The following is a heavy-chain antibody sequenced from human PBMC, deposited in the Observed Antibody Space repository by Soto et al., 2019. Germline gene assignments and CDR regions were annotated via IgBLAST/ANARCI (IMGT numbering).Heavy chain of an antibody. CDR2: ISSDGTDK. CDR3: ARSARVVTRDAFDI. CDR1: GFTCGSHA. D-gene: IGHD2-21*02. V-gene: IGHV3-30-3*01. Sequence: GGTLRLSCAASGFTCGSHAIICHRYTPVNALQWVAVISSDGTDKYNTDSVRGRFTISRDNSNSTLFLQMNSLRPEDTAVYFCARSARVVTRDAFDIWGQGTMGT. J-gene: IGHJ3*02.